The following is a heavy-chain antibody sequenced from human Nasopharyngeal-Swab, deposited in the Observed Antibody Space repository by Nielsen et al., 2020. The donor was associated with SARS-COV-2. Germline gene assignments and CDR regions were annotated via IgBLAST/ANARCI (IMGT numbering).Heavy chain of an antibody. V-gene: IGHV1-69*13. CDR2: IIPIFGTA. CDR1: GGTFSSYA. CDR3: ASPQSVDTAMVAYGMDV. J-gene: IGHJ6*02. D-gene: IGHD5-18*01. Sequence: SVKVSCKASGGTFSSYAISWVRQAPGQGLEWMGGIIPIFGTANYAQKFQGRVTITADESTSTAYMELSSLRSEDTAVYYCASPQSVDTAMVAYGMDVWGQGTTVTVSS.